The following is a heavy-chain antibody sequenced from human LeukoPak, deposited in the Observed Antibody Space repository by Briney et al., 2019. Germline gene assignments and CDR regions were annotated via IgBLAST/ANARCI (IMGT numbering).Heavy chain of an antibody. CDR2: INPNSGGT. Sequence: GASVKVSCKASGYTFTGYYMHWVRQAPGQGLEWMGWINPNSGGTNYAQKLQGRVTMTTDTSTSTAYMELRSLRSDDTAVYYCARHTHDYGDYRDWFDPWGQGTLVTVSS. CDR1: GYTFTGYY. CDR3: ARHTHDYGDYRDWFDP. J-gene: IGHJ5*02. V-gene: IGHV1-2*02. D-gene: IGHD4-17*01.